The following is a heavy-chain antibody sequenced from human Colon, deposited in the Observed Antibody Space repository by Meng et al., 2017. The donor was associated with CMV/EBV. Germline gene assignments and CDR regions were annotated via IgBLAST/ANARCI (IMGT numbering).Heavy chain of an antibody. J-gene: IGHJ4*02. CDR2: IYYSGST. Sequence: SETLSLTCTVSGGSISSYYWSWIRQPPGKGLEWIGYIYYSGSTNYNPSLKSRVTISVDTSKNQFSLKLSSVTAADTALYYCARNSGLGSSGWHKSTLDYWGQGTQVTVSS. CDR3: ARNSGLGSSGWHKSTLDY. V-gene: IGHV4-59*01. D-gene: IGHD6-19*01. CDR1: GGSISSYY.